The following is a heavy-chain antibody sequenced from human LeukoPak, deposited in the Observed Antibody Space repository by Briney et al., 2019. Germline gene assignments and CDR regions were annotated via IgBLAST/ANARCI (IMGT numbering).Heavy chain of an antibody. CDR3: ASLDILTGYPDY. D-gene: IGHD3-9*01. V-gene: IGHV4-59*01. CDR2: IYYSGST. Sequence: SETLSLTCTVSGGSISSYYWSWIRQPPGKGLEWIGYIYYSGSTNYNPSLKGRVTISVDTSKNQFSLKLSSVTAADTAVYYCASLDILTGYPDYWGQGTLVTVSS. CDR1: GGSISSYY. J-gene: IGHJ4*02.